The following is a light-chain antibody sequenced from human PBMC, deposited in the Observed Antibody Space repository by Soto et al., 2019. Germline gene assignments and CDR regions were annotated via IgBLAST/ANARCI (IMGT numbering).Light chain of an antibody. Sequence: EKVMTQSPATLSVSPGERATLSCRASQNVKTRLAWYQQKPGQAPRLLIYDAFTRATGIPARFSGSASGTEFTLTISSLQSEDFAVYYCQQYGSSPYTFGQGTKLEIK. V-gene: IGKV3-15*01. J-gene: IGKJ2*01. CDR2: DAF. CDR1: QNVKTR. CDR3: QQYGSSPYT.